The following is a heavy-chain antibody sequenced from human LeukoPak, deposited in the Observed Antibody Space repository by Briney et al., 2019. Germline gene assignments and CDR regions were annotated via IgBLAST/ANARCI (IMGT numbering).Heavy chain of an antibody. J-gene: IGHJ4*02. CDR2: ISSSSSYI. V-gene: IGHV3-21*01. CDR3: ARDLRTSYSGKKLAYFDY. D-gene: IGHD1-26*01. Sequence: PGGSLRLSCAASGFTFSSYSMNWVRQAPGKGLEWVSSISSSSSYIYYADSVKGRFTISRDNAKNSLYLQMNSLRAEDTAVYYCARDLRTSYSGKKLAYFDYWGQGTLVTVSS. CDR1: GFTFSSYS.